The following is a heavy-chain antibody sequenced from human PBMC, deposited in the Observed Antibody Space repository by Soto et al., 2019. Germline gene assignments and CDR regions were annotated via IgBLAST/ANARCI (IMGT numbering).Heavy chain of an antibody. CDR1: GFTFSSYA. CDR3: ARDRAVTTSFYYYMDV. Sequence: GGSLRLSCAASGFTFSSYAMSWVRQAPGKGLEWVANIKQDGSEKYCVDSVKGRFTISRDNAKNSLYLQMNSLRAEDTAVYYCARDRAVTTSFYYYMDVWGKGTTVTVSS. J-gene: IGHJ6*03. D-gene: IGHD4-4*01. V-gene: IGHV3-7*01. CDR2: IKQDGSEK.